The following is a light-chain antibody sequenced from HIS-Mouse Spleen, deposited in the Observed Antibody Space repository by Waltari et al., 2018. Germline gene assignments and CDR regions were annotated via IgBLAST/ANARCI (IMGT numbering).Light chain of an antibody. CDR1: SSDVGGYNY. V-gene: IGLV2-8*01. CDR3: SSYAGSNNFNVV. CDR2: EVS. J-gene: IGLJ2*01. Sequence: QSALTQPPSASGSPGQSVTISCTGTSSDVGGYNYVSWYQQHPGKAPKLMIYEVSKRPSGVPGRFSGSKSGNPASLTVSGLQAEDEADYYCSSYAGSNNFNVVFGGGTKLTVL.